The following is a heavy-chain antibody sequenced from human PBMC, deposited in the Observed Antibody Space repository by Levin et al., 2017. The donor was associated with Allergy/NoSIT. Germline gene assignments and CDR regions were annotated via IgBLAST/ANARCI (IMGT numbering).Heavy chain of an antibody. D-gene: IGHD5-12*01. CDR1: GFTFSNFA. CDR3: ARGGLNGNSGYDFLYF. Sequence: GESLKISCAASGFTFSNFAMHWVRQPPGKGLEWVTVIAYDGRNKNYVDSVKGRFTISRDNSKNTLYLQMDSLRPEDSAVYYCARGGLNGNSGYDFLYFWGQGILVTVSS. J-gene: IGHJ4*02. CDR2: IAYDGRNK. V-gene: IGHV3-30*04.